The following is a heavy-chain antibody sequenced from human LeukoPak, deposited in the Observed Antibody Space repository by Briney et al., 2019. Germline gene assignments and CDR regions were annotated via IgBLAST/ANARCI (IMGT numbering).Heavy chain of an antibody. CDR1: GGSFSGYY. Sequence: SETLSLTCAVYGGSFSGYYWSWIRQPPGKGLEWIGEINHSGSTNYNPSLKSRVTISVDTSKNQFSLKLSSVTAADTAVYYCTRGGGTGRTRCYYGMDVWGKGTTVTVSS. CDR2: INHSGST. CDR3: TRGGGTGRTRCYYGMDV. J-gene: IGHJ6*04. D-gene: IGHD1-1*01. V-gene: IGHV4-34*01.